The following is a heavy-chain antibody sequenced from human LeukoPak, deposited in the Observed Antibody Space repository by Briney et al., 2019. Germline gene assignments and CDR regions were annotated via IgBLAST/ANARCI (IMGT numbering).Heavy chain of an antibody. Sequence: GGSLRLSCAASGFTFSSYSMNWVRQAPGKGLEWVSYISSSSSTIYYADSVKGRFTISRDNAKNSLYLQMNSLRAEDTAVYYCARILVTRFYSSRGGFDYWGQGTLVTVSS. CDR3: ARILVTRFYSSRGGFDY. J-gene: IGHJ4*02. CDR2: ISSSSSTI. CDR1: GFTFSSYS. V-gene: IGHV3-48*04. D-gene: IGHD6-13*01.